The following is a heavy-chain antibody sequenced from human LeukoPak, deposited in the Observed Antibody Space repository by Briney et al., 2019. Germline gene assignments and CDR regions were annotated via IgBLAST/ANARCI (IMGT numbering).Heavy chain of an antibody. Sequence: GGSLKLSCAASGLTFSGSGIHWVRQASGKGLEWLGRIGGQGDSDATRYAASLKGKFTISRVDSRNTAYLQMNSLKTEDTAVYYCAGDYNFLTGLNYWGQGTLVTVSS. CDR2: IGGQGDSDAT. CDR1: GLTFSGSG. J-gene: IGHJ4*02. D-gene: IGHD3-9*01. CDR3: AGDYNFLTGLNY. V-gene: IGHV3-73*01.